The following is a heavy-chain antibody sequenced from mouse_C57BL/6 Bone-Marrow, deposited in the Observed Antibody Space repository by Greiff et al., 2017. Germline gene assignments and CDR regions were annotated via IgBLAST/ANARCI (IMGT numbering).Heavy chain of an antibody. CDR2: IFPGSGST. CDR3: ARSGGSSYDYFDY. J-gene: IGHJ2*01. D-gene: IGHD1-1*01. V-gene: IGHV1-75*01. CDR1: GYTFTDYY. Sequence: QVQLKQSGPELVKPGASVKISCKASGYTFTDYYINWVKQRPGQGLEWIGWIFPGSGSTYYNEKFKGKATLTVDKSSSTAYMLLSSLTSEDSAVYFCARSGGSSYDYFDYWGQGTTLTVSS.